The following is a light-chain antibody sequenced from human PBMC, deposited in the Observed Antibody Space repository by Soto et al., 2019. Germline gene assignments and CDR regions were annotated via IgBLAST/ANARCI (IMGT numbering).Light chain of an antibody. V-gene: IGKV1-5*03. CDR2: KAS. CDR1: QSISTW. CDR3: QHHDTYPVT. Sequence: DIQMTQSPSTLSASVGDRVTITCRASQSISTWLAWYQQKPGKAPKLLIYKASSSQSGVPSRFSGSGFGTELTLSISSLQPDDFATYYCQHHDTYPVTFGGGTKVEIK. J-gene: IGKJ4*01.